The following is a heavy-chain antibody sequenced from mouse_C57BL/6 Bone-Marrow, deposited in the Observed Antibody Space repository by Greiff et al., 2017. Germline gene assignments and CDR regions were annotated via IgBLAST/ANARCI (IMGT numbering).Heavy chain of an antibody. CDR2: IDPSDSYT. D-gene: IGHD2-3*01. Sequence: VQLQQPGAELVRPGTSVKLSCKASGYTFTSYWMHWVKQRPGQGLEWIGVIDPSDSYTNYNQKFKGKATLTVDTSSSTAYMQLSSLTSEDYAVYYCARGLLRWYFDVWGTGTTVTVSS. CDR1: GYTFTSYW. J-gene: IGHJ1*03. CDR3: ARGLLRWYFDV. V-gene: IGHV1-59*01.